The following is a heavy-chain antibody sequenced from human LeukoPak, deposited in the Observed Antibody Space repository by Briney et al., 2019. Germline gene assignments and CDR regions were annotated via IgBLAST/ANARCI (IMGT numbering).Heavy chain of an antibody. CDR2: VYTSGST. CDR1: GGSISSYY. Sequence: SETLSLTCTVSGGSISSYYWSWIRQPAGKGLEWIGRVYTSGSTNYNPSLKSRVTMSVDTSKNQFSLKLSSVTAADTAVCYCARGSLWFGEFIYFDYWGQGTLVTVSS. J-gene: IGHJ4*02. D-gene: IGHD3-10*01. CDR3: ARGSLWFGEFIYFDY. V-gene: IGHV4-4*07.